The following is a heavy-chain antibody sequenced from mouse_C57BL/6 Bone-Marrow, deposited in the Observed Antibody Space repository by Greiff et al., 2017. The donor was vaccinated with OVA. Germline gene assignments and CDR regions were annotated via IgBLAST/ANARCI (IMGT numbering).Heavy chain of an antibody. Sequence: VQLQEPGAELVMPGASVKLSCKASGYTFTSYWMHWVKQRPGQGLEWIGEIDPSDSYTNYNQKFKGKSTLTVDKSSSTAYMQLSSLTSEDSAVYYCERWGYDEAYWGQGTLVTVSA. J-gene: IGHJ3*01. V-gene: IGHV1-69*01. CDR3: ERWGYDEAY. CDR2: IDPSDSYT. CDR1: GYTFTSYW. D-gene: IGHD2-14*01.